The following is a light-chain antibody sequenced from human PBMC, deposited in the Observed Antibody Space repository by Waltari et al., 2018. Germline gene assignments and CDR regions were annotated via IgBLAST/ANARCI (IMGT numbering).Light chain of an antibody. J-gene: IGLJ2*01. V-gene: IGLV3-21*04. CDR1: NIGSKS. CDR3: QVWDSESDHVV. Sequence: SYVLTQPPSVSVAPGKTATISRGGNNIGSKSVHWYQQKAGQAPVLVIYYDSDRPSGIPERISGSNSGDTATLTISRVEAGDEASYYCQVWDSESDHVVYGGGTKLTVL. CDR2: YDS.